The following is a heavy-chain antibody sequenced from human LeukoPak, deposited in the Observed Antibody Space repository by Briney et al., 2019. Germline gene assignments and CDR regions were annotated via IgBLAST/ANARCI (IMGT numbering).Heavy chain of an antibody. CDR1: GGSFSDYY. CDR2: INHSGST. Sequence: SETLSLTCAVYGGSFSDYYWSWIRQPPGKGLEWIGEINHSGSTNYNPSLKSRVTISVDTSKNQFSLKLSSVTAADTAVYYCARERERVTTTWFDPWGQGTLVTVSS. J-gene: IGHJ5*02. D-gene: IGHD4-11*01. CDR3: ARERERVTTTWFDP. V-gene: IGHV4-34*01.